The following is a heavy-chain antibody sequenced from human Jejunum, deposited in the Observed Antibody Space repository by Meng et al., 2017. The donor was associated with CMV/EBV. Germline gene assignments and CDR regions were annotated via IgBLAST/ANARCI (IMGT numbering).Heavy chain of an antibody. CDR1: GFICSTAN. D-gene: IGHD2-15*01. J-gene: IGHJ4*02. V-gene: IGHV3-21*01. CDR3: AREAAAWSRDY. CDR2: INTRSDDI. Sequence: LACAASGFICSTANMNWFRQGPGKGREGMSVINTRSDDIRCADSVKGRFTISRDNAKNSLYLQMDSLRVEDTGIYYCAREAAAWSRDYWGPGTLVTVSS.